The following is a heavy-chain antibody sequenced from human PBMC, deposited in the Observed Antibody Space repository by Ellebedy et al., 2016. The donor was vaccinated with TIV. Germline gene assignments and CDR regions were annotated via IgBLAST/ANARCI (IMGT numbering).Heavy chain of an antibody. D-gene: IGHD3-10*01. J-gene: IGHJ4*02. V-gene: IGHV4-59*01. CDR3: AMLQWSGAHYYFDY. Sequence: SETLSLTCTVSGGSITGYYWTWIRQPPGKGLEWIGYIYNTGSTNYNSSLKSRVTISVDTSKNQFSLNLISVTAADTAIYYCAMLQWSGAHYYFDYWGQGTLVTVSS. CDR2: IYNTGST. CDR1: GGSITGYY.